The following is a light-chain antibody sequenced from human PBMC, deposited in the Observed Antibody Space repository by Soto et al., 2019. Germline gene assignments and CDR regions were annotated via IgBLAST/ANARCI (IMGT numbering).Light chain of an antibody. CDR3: SSYTSSSTLVV. J-gene: IGLJ2*01. CDR2: DVS. Sequence: QSALTQPASVSGSPGQSITISCTGTSSDVGGYNYVSWYQQHPGKAPKLMIYDVSNRPSGVSNRFSGSKSGNTASLTLSGLQAEDEADYYCSSYTSSSTLVVFGGGTKLT. CDR1: SSDVGGYNY. V-gene: IGLV2-14*01.